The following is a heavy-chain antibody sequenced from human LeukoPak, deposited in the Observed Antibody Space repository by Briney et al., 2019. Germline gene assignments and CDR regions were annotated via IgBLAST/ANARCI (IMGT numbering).Heavy chain of an antibody. CDR1: GFSFSASS. CDR2: IFGDGPGL. CDR3: TREGGSTDAGF. J-gene: IGHJ4*02. D-gene: IGHD5/OR15-5a*01. V-gene: IGHV3-21*06. Sequence: GGSLRLSCEASGFSFSASSMNWVRQPPGKGLEWVSSIFGDGPGLYYADSVKGRFTISRDNGKNSVYLEMNSLRDDDTAVYYCTREGGSTDAGFWGQGTLVTVSS.